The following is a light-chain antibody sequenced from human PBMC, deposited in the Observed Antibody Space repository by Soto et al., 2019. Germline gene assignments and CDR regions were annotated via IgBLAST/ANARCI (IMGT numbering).Light chain of an antibody. CDR2: AAS. J-gene: IGKJ2*01. CDR3: QQYHSYPPT. Sequence: AIRMTQSPSSFSASTGDRVTITCRVSQGISSYLAWYQQKPGKAPKLLIYAASTLQSGVPSRFSGSGSGTDFTLTISCLQSEDFATYYCQQYHSYPPTFGQGTKLEIK. CDR1: QGISSY. V-gene: IGKV1-8*01.